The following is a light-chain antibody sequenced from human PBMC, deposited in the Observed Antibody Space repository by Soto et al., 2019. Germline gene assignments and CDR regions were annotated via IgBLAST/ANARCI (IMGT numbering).Light chain of an antibody. Sequence: EIVVRQSPGTLALCPGERATLSCRASQSVSSSYLAWYQQKPGQAPRLLIYGASSRATGIPDRFSGSGSGTDFTLTISRLEPEDFAVDYCQQYGSSRTWTFGQGTKVDIK. V-gene: IGKV3-20*01. CDR3: QQYGSSRTWT. J-gene: IGKJ1*01. CDR2: GAS. CDR1: QSVSSSY.